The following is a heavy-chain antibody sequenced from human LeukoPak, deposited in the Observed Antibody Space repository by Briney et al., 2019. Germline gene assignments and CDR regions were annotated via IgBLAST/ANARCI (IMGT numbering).Heavy chain of an antibody. D-gene: IGHD3-22*01. CDR3: ARGYYYDSSGYFGIFDY. CDR2: INPNSGGT. Sequence: EASVKVSCKAPGYTFTGYYMHWVRQAPGQGLEWMGRINPNSGGTNYAQKFQGRVTMTRDTSISTAYMELSRLRSDDTAVYYCARGYYYDSSGYFGIFDYWGQGTLVTVSS. J-gene: IGHJ4*02. V-gene: IGHV1-2*06. CDR1: GYTFTGYY.